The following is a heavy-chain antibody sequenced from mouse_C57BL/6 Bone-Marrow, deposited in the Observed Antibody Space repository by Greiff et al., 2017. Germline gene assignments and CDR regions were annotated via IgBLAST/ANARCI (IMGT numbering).Heavy chain of an antibody. CDR1: GFTFSSYG. CDR3: ARRDYSNYEGAMDY. CDR2: ISSGGSYT. D-gene: IGHD2-5*01. Sequence: EVQLQESGGDLVKPGGSLKLSCAASGFTFSSYGMSWVRQTPDKRLEWVATISSGGSYTYYPDSVKGRFTISRDNAKNTLYLQMSSLKSEDTAMYYCARRDYSNYEGAMDYWGQGTSVTVSS. J-gene: IGHJ4*01. V-gene: IGHV5-6*01.